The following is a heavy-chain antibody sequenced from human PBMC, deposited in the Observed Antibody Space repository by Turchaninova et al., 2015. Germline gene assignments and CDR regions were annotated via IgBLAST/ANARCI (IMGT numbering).Heavy chain of an antibody. CDR1: GFSFSTYW. J-gene: IGHJ4*02. CDR3: ARGGVYNYGSMDY. CDR2: ISGDGGGI. V-gene: IGHV3-74*01. Sequence: EVQLVESGGDLVQPGGSLRLSCAASGFSFSTYWMAWVRQAPGEGLVGVPRISGDGGGIRDAHTVKGRLTISRDNAKNTLYLQMNSLRAEDTAIFYCARGGVYNYGSMDYWGQGTLVAVSS. D-gene: IGHD5-18*01.